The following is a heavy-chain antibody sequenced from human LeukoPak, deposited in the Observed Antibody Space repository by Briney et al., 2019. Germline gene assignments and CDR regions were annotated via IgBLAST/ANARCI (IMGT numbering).Heavy chain of an antibody. Sequence: PGGSLRLSCAASGFTFSSFWMHWVRQAPGMGLVWVSHTNSDGSTTDYADSVRGRFTISRDNAKNTLYLQMNSLTVEDTAVYYWGRGMRDYYGLDYWGQGVLVTVSS. CDR2: TNSDGSTT. D-gene: IGHD3-10*01. V-gene: IGHV3-74*01. J-gene: IGHJ4*02. CDR1: GFTFSSFW. CDR3: GRGMRDYYGLDY.